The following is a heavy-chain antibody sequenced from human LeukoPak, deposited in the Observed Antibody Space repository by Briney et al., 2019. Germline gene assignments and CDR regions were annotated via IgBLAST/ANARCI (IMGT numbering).Heavy chain of an antibody. V-gene: IGHV3-33*01. J-gene: IGHJ3*02. CDR1: GFTFSNYG. Sequence: PGRSLRLSCAASGFTFSNYGMHWVRQVPGKGLEWVAAIWIDGIRKYYADSVKGRLTISRDNSKNTLYLQVDTLRAEDTAVYYCERDLEDSSPFGAFDMWGQGTMVTVSS. CDR2: IWIDGIRK. CDR3: ERDLEDSSPFGAFDM. D-gene: IGHD3-22*01.